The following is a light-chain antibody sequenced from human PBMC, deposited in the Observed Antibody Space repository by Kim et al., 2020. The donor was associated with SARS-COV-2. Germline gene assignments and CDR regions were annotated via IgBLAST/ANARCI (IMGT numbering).Light chain of an antibody. CDR2: SNN. CDR3: SAWDDSLNGPE. J-gene: IGLJ2*01. CDR1: NSNIGTNA. V-gene: IGLV1-44*01. Sequence: GQRVPINCSGRNSNIGTNAVSWFQQLPETAPRLLIYSNNQRSSGVPDRFSGSKSGTSASLAIGGLQSEDEADYYCSAWDDSLNGPEFGGGTQLTVL.